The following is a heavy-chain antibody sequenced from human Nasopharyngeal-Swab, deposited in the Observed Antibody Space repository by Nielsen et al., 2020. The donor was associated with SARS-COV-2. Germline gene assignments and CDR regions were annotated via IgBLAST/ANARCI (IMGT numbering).Heavy chain of an antibody. V-gene: IGHV1-46*01. CDR2: INPSGGST. Sequence: WVRQAPGQGLEWMGIINPSGGSTSYAQKFQGRVTMTRDTSTSTVYMELSSLRSEDTAVYYCASGYGSGRGKYLQHWGQGTLVTVSS. CDR3: ASGYGSGRGKYLQH. J-gene: IGHJ1*01. D-gene: IGHD3-10*01.